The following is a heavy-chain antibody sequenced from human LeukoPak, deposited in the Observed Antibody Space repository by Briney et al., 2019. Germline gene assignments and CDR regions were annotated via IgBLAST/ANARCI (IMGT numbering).Heavy chain of an antibody. Sequence: PSETLSLTCTVSGGSISSSSYYWGWIRQPPGQGLEWIGSIFYSGITYYNPALKSRVTITVDTSKNQFSLKLSSVTAADTAVYYCARERLYCSSTSCPGSWFDPWGQGTLVTVSS. V-gene: IGHV4-39*07. D-gene: IGHD2-2*01. J-gene: IGHJ5*02. CDR2: IFYSGIT. CDR3: ARERLYCSSTSCPGSWFDP. CDR1: GGSISSSSYY.